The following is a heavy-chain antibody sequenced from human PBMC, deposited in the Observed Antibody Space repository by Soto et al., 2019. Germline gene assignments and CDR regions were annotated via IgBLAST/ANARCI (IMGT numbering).Heavy chain of an antibody. CDR1: GYTFTGYY. V-gene: IGHV1-2*04. J-gene: IGHJ6*02. Sequence: QVQLVQSGAEVKKPGASVKVSCKASGYTFTGYYMHWVRQAPGQGLEWMGWINPNSGGTNYAQKFQGWVTMTRDTSISTAYIALSRVLSDDTAVYYCARDFLKGYSDGPYDSYGMDVWGQGTTVTVSS. D-gene: IGHD5-18*01. CDR3: ARDFLKGYSDGPYDSYGMDV. CDR2: INPNSGGT.